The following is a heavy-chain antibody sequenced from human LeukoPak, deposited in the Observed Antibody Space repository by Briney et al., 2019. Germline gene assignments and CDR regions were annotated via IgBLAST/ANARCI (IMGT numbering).Heavy chain of an antibody. V-gene: IGHV1-18*01. CDR3: ARDKGLGDYYDSSGYSRLDY. J-gene: IGHJ4*02. CDR2: INAYNGNT. Sequence: ASVKVSCKASGYTFTSYGISWVRQAPGQGLEWMGWINAYNGNTNYAQKLQGRVTMTTDTSTSTAYMELRSLRSDDTAVYYCARDKGLGDYYDSSGYSRLDYWGQGTLVTVSS. CDR1: GYTFTSYG. D-gene: IGHD3-22*01.